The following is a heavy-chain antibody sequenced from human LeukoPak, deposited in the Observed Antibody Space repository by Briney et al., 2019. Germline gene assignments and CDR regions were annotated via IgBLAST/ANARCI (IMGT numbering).Heavy chain of an antibody. Sequence: GGSLRLSCAASGFTFSSYAMSWVRQAPGKGLEWVSTISDSGGSTFYADSVKGRFTISRDNSKNTLCLQMSSLRAEDAAIYYCTRGGVRYFSHWGQGTLVPVSS. V-gene: IGHV3-23*01. D-gene: IGHD3-10*01. CDR3: TRGGVRYFSH. CDR2: ISDSGGST. CDR1: GFTFSSYA. J-gene: IGHJ4*02.